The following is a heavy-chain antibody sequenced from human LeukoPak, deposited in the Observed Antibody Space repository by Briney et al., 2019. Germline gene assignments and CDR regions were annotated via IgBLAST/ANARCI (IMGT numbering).Heavy chain of an antibody. CDR3: AREWAIAAAGDY. D-gene: IGHD6-13*01. CDR1: GYTFTSYA. Sequence: ASVKVSCKASGYTFTSYAMYWVRQAPGQRLEWMGWINAGNGNTKYSQKLQGRVTITRDTSASTAYMELSSLRSEDMAVYYCAREWAIAAAGDYWGQGTLVTVSS. V-gene: IGHV1-3*01. J-gene: IGHJ4*02. CDR2: INAGNGNT.